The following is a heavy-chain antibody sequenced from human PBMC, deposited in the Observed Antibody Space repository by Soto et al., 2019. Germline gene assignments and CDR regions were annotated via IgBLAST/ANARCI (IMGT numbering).Heavy chain of an antibody. J-gene: IGHJ4*02. D-gene: IGHD3-10*01. Sequence: QVQLVESGGGLVKPGGSLRLSCAASGFIFSGYHMSWIRQAPGKGLEWVSLIGTSDSYTNYADSVRGRFTISRDNAKTSLYLQMNSLRADDTAVYYCARGGSDFDYWGQGTLVTVSS. V-gene: IGHV3-11*06. CDR1: GFIFSGYH. CDR2: IGTSDSYT. CDR3: ARGGSDFDY.